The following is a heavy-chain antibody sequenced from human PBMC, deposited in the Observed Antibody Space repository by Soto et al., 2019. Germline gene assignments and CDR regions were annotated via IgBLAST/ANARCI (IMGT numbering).Heavy chain of an antibody. D-gene: IGHD5-12*01. Sequence: ASVKVSCKASGYTFTSYGLSWVRQAPGQGLEWMAWISTYNGNTNYAQKLQGRVTMTTDTSTSTAYMELSSLRSEDTAVYYCARGPSYPRGYSGYEPFDYWGQGTLVTVSS. V-gene: IGHV1-18*01. CDR1: GYTFTSYG. CDR3: ARGPSYPRGYSGYEPFDY. CDR2: ISTYNGNT. J-gene: IGHJ4*02.